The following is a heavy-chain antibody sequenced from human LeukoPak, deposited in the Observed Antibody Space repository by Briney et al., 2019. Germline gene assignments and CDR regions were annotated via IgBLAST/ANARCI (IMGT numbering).Heavy chain of an antibody. J-gene: IGHJ4*02. CDR3: AKDRYYDSSGYDY. D-gene: IGHD3-22*01. CDR2: IKQDGSEK. V-gene: IGHV3-7*01. CDR1: GFNLRSYW. Sequence: GGSLRLSCVASGFNLRSYWMSWVRQGPGKGLEWVANIKQDGSEKYYVDSVKGRFTISRDNAKNSLYLQVNSLRAEDTAVYYCAKDRYYDSSGYDYWGQGTLVTVSS.